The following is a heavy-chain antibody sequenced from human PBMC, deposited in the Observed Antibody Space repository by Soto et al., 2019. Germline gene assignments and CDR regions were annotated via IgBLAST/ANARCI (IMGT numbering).Heavy chain of an antibody. CDR3: ARDRLSTTVTYYFDD. J-gene: IGHJ4*02. V-gene: IGHV3-7*03. CDR1: GFTFSSYR. Sequence: ELQLVESGGGLAQPGGSLRLSCAVSGFTFSSYRMSWVRQAPGKGLEWVANIKQDGSDKYYVDSVKGRFTISRDNAKNSLYLQMNSLRAEDTAVYYCARDRLSTTVTYYFDDWGQGTLVTVSS. CDR2: IKQDGSDK. D-gene: IGHD4-17*01.